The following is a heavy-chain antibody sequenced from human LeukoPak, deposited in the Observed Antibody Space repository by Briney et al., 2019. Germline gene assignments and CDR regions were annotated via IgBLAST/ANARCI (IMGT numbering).Heavy chain of an antibody. V-gene: IGHV4-59*08. D-gene: IGHD6-19*01. CDR1: GGSISSNY. CDR3: ARQKSSGWPEVNY. J-gene: IGHJ4*02. Sequence: PSETLSLTCTVSGGSISSNYWSWIRQPPGKGLEWIGYIYNSGSTNYNPSLKSRVTISVDTSKNQFSLKLNSVTAADTAVYYCARQKSSGWPEVNYWGQGTLVTVSS. CDR2: IYNSGST.